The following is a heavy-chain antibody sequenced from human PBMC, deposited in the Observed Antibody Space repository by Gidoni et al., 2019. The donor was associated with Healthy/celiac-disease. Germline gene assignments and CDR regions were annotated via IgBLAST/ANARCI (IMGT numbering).Heavy chain of an antibody. Sequence: ESGPGLVKPSQTLSLTCTVSGGSISSGGYYWSWIRQHPGKGLEWIGYIYYSGSTYYNPSLKSRVTISVDTSKNQFSLKLSSVTAADTAVYYCARGGYCSSTSCPRGGNWFDPWGQGTLVTVSS. CDR3: ARGGYCSSTSCPRGGNWFDP. CDR1: GGSISSGGYY. CDR2: IYYSGST. V-gene: IGHV4-31*03. J-gene: IGHJ5*02. D-gene: IGHD2-2*01.